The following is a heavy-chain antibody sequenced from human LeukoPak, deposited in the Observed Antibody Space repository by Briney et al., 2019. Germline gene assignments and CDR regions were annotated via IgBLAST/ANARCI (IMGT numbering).Heavy chain of an antibody. CDR3: ARDSRVDLDYGDSNNVGAFDI. CDR2: IYSGGST. CDR1: GFTVRSNY. Sequence: GGSLRLSCAASGFTVRSNYMSWVRQAPGQGLAWVSVIYSGGSTYYADSVKGRFTISRDNSKNTLYLQMNSLRAEDTAVYYCARDSRVDLDYGDSNNVGAFDICGQGTMVTVSS. J-gene: IGHJ3*02. D-gene: IGHD4-17*01. V-gene: IGHV3-53*01.